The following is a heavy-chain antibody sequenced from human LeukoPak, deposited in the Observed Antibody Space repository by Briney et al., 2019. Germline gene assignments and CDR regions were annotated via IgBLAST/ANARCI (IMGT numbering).Heavy chain of an antibody. CDR3: ARGPPFDP. CDR2: IYTGGGT. V-gene: IGHV3-66*01. J-gene: IGHJ5*02. Sequence: GGSLRLSCVASTFTVSTTFMSWVRQAPGKGLEWVSTIYTGGGTDYADSVKGRFTISRESFKNTLYLQMNSLRDEDTAVYYCARGPPFDPWGQGTLVTVSS. CDR1: TFTVSTTF.